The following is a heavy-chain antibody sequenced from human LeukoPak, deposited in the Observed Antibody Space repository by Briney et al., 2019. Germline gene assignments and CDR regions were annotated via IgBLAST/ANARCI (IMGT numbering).Heavy chain of an antibody. Sequence: GASVKVSCKASGYTFTSYDINWVRQATGQGLEWMGWMNPNSAGTGYAQEFQGRVTFTRDISITTAYMELTSLRSEDTAMYYCARSHTGSHPPDYWGQGTLVTVSS. V-gene: IGHV1-8*01. CDR3: ARSHTGSHPPDY. J-gene: IGHJ4*02. D-gene: IGHD1-26*01. CDR2: MNPNSAGT. CDR1: GYTFTSYD.